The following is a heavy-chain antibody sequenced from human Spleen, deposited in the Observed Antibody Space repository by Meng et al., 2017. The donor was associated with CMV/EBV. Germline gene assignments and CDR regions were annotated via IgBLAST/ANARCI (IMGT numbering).Heavy chain of an antibody. J-gene: IGHJ6*02. Sequence: SVKVSCKASGGTFSSFSFSWMRQAPGQGLEWVGGIIPLFGIANYAQKFQGRVTMTSDTSTSTVYMEVSSLRSEDTAVYYCARDDWNSRTYNYYNTMDVWGQGTTVTVSS. D-gene: IGHD1-7*01. V-gene: IGHV1-69*10. CDR2: IIPLFGIA. CDR1: GGTFSSFS. CDR3: ARDDWNSRTYNYYNTMDV.